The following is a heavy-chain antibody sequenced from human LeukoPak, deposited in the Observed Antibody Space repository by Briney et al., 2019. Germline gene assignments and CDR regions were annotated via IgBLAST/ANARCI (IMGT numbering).Heavy chain of an antibody. D-gene: IGHD3-22*01. CDR1: GFTFSSYA. CDR2: ISYDGSNK. V-gene: IGHV3-30-3*01. CDR3: ARDSTMIDGFDY. J-gene: IGHJ4*02. Sequence: GGSLRLSCAASGFTFSSYAMHWVRQAPGKGLEGVAVISYDGSNKYYADSVKGRFTISRDNSKNTLYLQMNSLRAEDTAVYYCARDSTMIDGFDYWGQGTLVTVSS.